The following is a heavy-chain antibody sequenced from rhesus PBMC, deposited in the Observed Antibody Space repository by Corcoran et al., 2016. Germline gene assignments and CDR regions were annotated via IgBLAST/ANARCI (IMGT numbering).Heavy chain of an antibody. CDR1: GGSISSNY. Sequence: QVQLQESGPGLVKPSETLSLTCTVSGGSISSNYWSWIRQPPGKGLEWIGRISGSGGSTDYNPSLTSRVTISTATSKNQFSLKLSSVTAADTAVYYCARAGIWTVGAWSFDYWGQGVLVTVSS. D-gene: IGHD3-3*01. J-gene: IGHJ4*01. CDR2: ISGSGGST. CDR3: ARAGIWTVGAWSFDY. V-gene: IGHV4-173*01.